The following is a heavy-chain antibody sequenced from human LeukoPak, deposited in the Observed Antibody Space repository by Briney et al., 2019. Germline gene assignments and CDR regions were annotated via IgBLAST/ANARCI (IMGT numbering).Heavy chain of an antibody. CDR1: GYTLTDYY. V-gene: IGHV1-2*02. CDR2: LNTHSTAT. J-gene: IGHJ4*02. Sequence: ASVKVSCQASGYTLTDYYIHWVRQAPGQGLEWMGWLNTHSTATNYAQKFRGRVTMTRDTSLSTAYMELRSLTSDDTAVYYCVRGHFYHSSGYLNDYWGQGTLVTVSS. D-gene: IGHD3-22*01. CDR3: VRGHFYHSSGYLNDY.